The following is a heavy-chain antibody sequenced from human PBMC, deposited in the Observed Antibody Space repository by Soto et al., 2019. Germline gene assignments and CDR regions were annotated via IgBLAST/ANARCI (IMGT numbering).Heavy chain of an antibody. J-gene: IGHJ4*02. CDR3: ARLSYGDSNFDY. CDR1: VGSISSYY. CDR2: IYYSGST. Sequence: SETLSLTCTVSVGSISSYYWSWIRQPPGKGLEWIGYIYYSGSTNYNPSLKSRVTISVDTSKNQFSLKLSSVTAADTAVYYCARLSYGDSNFDYWGQGTLVTVSS. V-gene: IGHV4-59*08. D-gene: IGHD4-17*01.